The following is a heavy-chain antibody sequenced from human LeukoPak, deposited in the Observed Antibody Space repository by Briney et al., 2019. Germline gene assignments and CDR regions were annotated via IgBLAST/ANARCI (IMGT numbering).Heavy chain of an antibody. V-gene: IGHV3-33*01. CDR2: IWFDGIRK. CDR3: ARGYSSYYPDAFDI. J-gene: IGHJ3*02. D-gene: IGHD5-12*01. Sequence: GGSLRLSCVASGFTFSNYGMHWVRQVPGKGLEWVAAIWFDGIRKYYADSVKGRFTISRDNAKNSLYLQMNSLRAEDTAVYYCARGYSSYYPDAFDIWGQGTMVTVSS. CDR1: GFTFSNYG.